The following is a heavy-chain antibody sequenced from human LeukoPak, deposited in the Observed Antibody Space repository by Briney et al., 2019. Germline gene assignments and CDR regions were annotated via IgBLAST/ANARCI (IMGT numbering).Heavy chain of an antibody. D-gene: IGHD3-22*01. CDR3: ARHSSDNGGYYVDY. Sequence: GQSLRISCKGSGYTFNTYRIGWVRQTPGKGLEWLGIIYPGDSDVRYRPSFQGQVTISADKSISTAYLQWSSLKASDTAIYFCARHSSDNGGYYVDYWGQGTLVAVSS. CDR1: GYTFNTYR. CDR2: IYPGDSDV. J-gene: IGHJ4*02. V-gene: IGHV5-51*01.